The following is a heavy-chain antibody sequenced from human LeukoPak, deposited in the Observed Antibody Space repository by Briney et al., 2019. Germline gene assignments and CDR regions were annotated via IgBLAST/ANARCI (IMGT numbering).Heavy chain of an antibody. Sequence: SVKVSCKASGGTFSSYTISWVRQAPGQGLEWMGRIIPILGIANYAQKFQGRVTITADKSTSTAHMELSSLRSEDTAVYYCARGSIAVAGTGFYDYWGQGTLVTVSS. CDR3: ARGSIAVAGTGFYDY. CDR2: IIPILGIA. D-gene: IGHD6-19*01. V-gene: IGHV1-69*02. CDR1: GGTFSSYT. J-gene: IGHJ4*02.